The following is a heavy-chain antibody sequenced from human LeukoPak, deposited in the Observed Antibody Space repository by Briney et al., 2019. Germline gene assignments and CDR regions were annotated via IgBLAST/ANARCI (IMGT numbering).Heavy chain of an antibody. CDR1: GFPFSSYW. V-gene: IGHV3-9*01. Sequence: PGGSLRLSCVVSGFPFSSYWMGWARQAPGKGLEWVSGISWNSGSIGYADSVKGRFTISRDNAKNSLYLQMNSLRAEDTALYYCAKGSAGIAVAALDYWGQGTLVTVSS. D-gene: IGHD6-19*01. CDR2: ISWNSGSI. J-gene: IGHJ4*02. CDR3: AKGSAGIAVAALDY.